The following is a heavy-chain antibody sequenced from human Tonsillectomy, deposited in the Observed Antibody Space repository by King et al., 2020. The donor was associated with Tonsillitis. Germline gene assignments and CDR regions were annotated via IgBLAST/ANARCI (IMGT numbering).Heavy chain of an antibody. D-gene: IGHD2-21*01. CDR1: GGSISSGGYY. V-gene: IGHV4-31*03. CDR3: ARALGRCGPFDY. Sequence: MQLQESGSGLVKSSQTLSLTCTVSGGSISSGGYYWSWIRQHPGKGLEWIGYIYYSGSTYYNPSLKSRVIISVDTSNNQISLKLTSVTAADTSVSYCARALGRCGPFDYWGQGTLVTVSS. CDR2: IYYSGST. J-gene: IGHJ4*02.